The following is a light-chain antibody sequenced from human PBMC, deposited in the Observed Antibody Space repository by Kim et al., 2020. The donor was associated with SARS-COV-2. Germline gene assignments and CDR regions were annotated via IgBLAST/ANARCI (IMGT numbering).Light chain of an antibody. V-gene: IGLV2-11*01. CDR2: DVS. CDR1: SSDVGGYNY. CDR3: CSYAGSYTFVV. Sequence: QSALTQPPSVSGSPGQSVTISCTGTSSDVGGYNYVSWYQQHPGKNPKLLIYDVSKRPSGVPDRFSGSKSGHTASLTISGLLAEDEADYYCCSYAGSYTFVVFGGGTQLTVL. J-gene: IGLJ2*01.